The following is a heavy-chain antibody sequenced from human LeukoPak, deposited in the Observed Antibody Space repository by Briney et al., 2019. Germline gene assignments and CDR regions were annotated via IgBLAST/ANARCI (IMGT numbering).Heavy chain of an antibody. Sequence: PSETLSLTCTVSGDSISSGDYYWNWIRQPPGKGLEWIGYIYYSGSTNYNPSLRSRVTMSVDASKSQFSLKLNSVTVADTALYYCVRWYYYGSGRRQLDYWGQGTLVTVSS. J-gene: IGHJ4*02. CDR2: IYYSGST. D-gene: IGHD3-10*01. CDR1: GDSISSGDYY. V-gene: IGHV4-30-4*01. CDR3: VRWYYYGSGRRQLDY.